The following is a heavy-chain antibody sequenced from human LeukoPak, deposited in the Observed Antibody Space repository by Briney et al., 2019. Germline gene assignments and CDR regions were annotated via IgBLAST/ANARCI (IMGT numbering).Heavy chain of an antibody. CDR2: MNPNSGNT. D-gene: IGHD6-13*01. CDR3: ARGSSWQNWFDP. Sequence: ASVKVSCKASGYTFTSYDINWVRQATGQGLEWMGWMNPNSGNTGYAQKFQGRVTMTRNTSISTAYMELSSLRSEDTAVYYCARGSSWQNWFDPWGQGTLVTGSS. V-gene: IGHV1-8*01. CDR1: GYTFTSYD. J-gene: IGHJ5*02.